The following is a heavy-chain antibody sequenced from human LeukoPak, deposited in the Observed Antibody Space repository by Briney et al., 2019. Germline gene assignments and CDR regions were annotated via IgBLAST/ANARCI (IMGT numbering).Heavy chain of an antibody. CDR1: GFTFSSYS. CDR2: ISSSSSYI. CDR3: ARAAMVRGVEFDY. Sequence: GGSLRLSCAASGFTFSSYSMNWVRQAPGKGLEWVSSISSSSSYICYADSVKGRFTISRDNAKNSLYLQMNSLRAEDTAVYYCARAAMVRGVEFDYWGQGTLVTVSS. V-gene: IGHV3-21*01. J-gene: IGHJ4*02. D-gene: IGHD3-10*01.